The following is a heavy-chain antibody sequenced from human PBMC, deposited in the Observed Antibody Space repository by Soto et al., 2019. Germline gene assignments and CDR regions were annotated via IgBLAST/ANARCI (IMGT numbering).Heavy chain of an antibody. D-gene: IGHD3-3*01. CDR1: GGSISSYY. V-gene: IGHV4-59*08. CDR3: ARHMDDFWSGYSTSHWFDP. CDR2: IYYSGST. Sequence: SETLSLTCTVSGGSISSYYWGWIRQPPGKGLEWIGYIYYSGSTNYNPSLKSRVTISVDTSKNQFSLKLSSVTAADTAVYYCARHMDDFWSGYSTSHWFDPWGQGTLVTVSS. J-gene: IGHJ5*02.